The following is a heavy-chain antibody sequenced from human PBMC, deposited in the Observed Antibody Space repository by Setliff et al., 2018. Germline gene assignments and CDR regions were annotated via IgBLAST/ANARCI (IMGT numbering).Heavy chain of an antibody. CDR1: GLTISNSA. CDR2: ISGGDSST. D-gene: IGHD3-16*01. CDR3: AKGRLGGHHGWFDP. J-gene: IGHJ5*02. Sequence: GGSLRLSCAASGLTISNSAMTWVRQAPGKGLEWVSSISGGDSSTNYADSVKGRFTISRDNSKNTLFLQMNSLRAEDTAVYYCAKGRLGGHHGWFDPWGQGTLVTVSS. V-gene: IGHV3-23*01.